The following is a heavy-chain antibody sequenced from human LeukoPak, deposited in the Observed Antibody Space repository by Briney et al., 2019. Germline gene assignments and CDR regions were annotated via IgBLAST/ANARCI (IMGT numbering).Heavy chain of an antibody. CDR2: ISAYNGNT. J-gene: IGHJ4*02. V-gene: IGHV1-18*01. CDR1: GGTFTTYG. Sequence: ASVKVSCKASGGTFTTYGISWVRQAPGQGLEWMGWISAYNGNTNYAQKLQGRVTMTTDTSTSTAYMELRSLRSDDTAVYYCARDGASSGWSQNDYWGQGTLVTVSS. CDR3: ARDGASSGWSQNDY. D-gene: IGHD6-19*01.